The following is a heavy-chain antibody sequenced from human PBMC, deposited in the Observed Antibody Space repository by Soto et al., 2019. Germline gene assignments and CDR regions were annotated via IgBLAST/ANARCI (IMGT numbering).Heavy chain of an antibody. V-gene: IGHV4-59*01. Sequence: SETLSLTCTVSGGSISSYYWSWIRQPPGKGLEWIGYIYYSGSTNYNPSLKSRVTISVDTSKIQFSLKLSSVTAADTAVYYCARDYYGSASYTWFDPWGQGTLVTVSS. CDR2: IYYSGST. CDR1: GGSISSYY. J-gene: IGHJ5*02. D-gene: IGHD3-10*01. CDR3: ARDYYGSASYTWFDP.